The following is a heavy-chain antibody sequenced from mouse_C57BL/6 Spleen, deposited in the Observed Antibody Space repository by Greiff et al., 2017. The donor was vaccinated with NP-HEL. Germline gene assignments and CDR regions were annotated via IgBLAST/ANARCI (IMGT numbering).Heavy chain of an antibody. CDR1: GFTFSDYG. D-gene: IGHD1-2*01. CDR3: ARKYYGFYAMDY. CDR2: ISSGSSTI. V-gene: IGHV5-17*01. Sequence: DVQLVESGGGLVKPGGSLKLSCAASGFTFSDYGMHWVRQAPEKGLEWVAYISSGSSTIYYADTVKGRFTISRDNAKNTLFLQMTSLRSEDTAMYYCARKYYGFYAMDYWGQGTSVTVSS. J-gene: IGHJ4*01.